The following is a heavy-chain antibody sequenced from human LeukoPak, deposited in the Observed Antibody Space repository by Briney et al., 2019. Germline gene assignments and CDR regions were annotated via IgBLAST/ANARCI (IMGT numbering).Heavy chain of an antibody. CDR3: ARHPPKHCSLAMCWQPDTFDI. J-gene: IGHJ3*02. V-gene: IGHV4-39*01. Sequence: PSETLSLTCTVSGGSIISSSYYWGWIRQPPGKGLEWIGTIYYSGSTYYNPSLKSRVTISVDTSKNQFSLKLTSVTAADTAVYYCARHPPKHCSLAMCWQPDTFDIWGQGTMVTVCS. CDR2: IYYSGST. D-gene: IGHD2-15*01. CDR1: GGSIISSSYY.